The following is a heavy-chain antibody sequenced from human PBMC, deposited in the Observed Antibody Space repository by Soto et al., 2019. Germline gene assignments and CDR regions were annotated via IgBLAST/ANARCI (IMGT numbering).Heavy chain of an antibody. J-gene: IGHJ3*01. V-gene: IGHV3-48*01. D-gene: IGHD3-22*01. Sequence: GSLRLSCAASGFTFSSYSMNWVRQAPGKGLEWASYISSSSSTIFYADSVKGRFTISRDNAKNSLYLQMNSLRAEDTAVYYCARDQLYYNDISGRPLNAFDVWGQGTMVTVSS. CDR1: GFTFSSYS. CDR3: ARDQLYYNDISGRPLNAFDV. CDR2: ISSSSSTI.